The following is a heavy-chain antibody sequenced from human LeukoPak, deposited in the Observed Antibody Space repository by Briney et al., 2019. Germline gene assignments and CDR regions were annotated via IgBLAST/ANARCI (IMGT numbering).Heavy chain of an antibody. Sequence: ASVKVSCKASGYTFTGYYMHWVRQAPGQGLEWMGWINPNSGGTNYAQKFRGRVTMTRDTSISTAYMELSRLRSDDTAVYYCAGGRPGYSSNWYFWGQGTMVTVSS. CDR1: GYTFTGYY. D-gene: IGHD6-13*01. V-gene: IGHV1-2*02. CDR3: AGGRPGYSSNWYF. CDR2: INPNSGGT. J-gene: IGHJ3*01.